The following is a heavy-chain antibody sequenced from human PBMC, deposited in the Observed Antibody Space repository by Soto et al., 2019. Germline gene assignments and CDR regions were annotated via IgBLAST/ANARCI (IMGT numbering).Heavy chain of an antibody. Sequence: SETLSLTCAVYGGSFSGYYWSWIRQPPGKGLEWIGEINHSGSTNYNPSLKSRVTISVDTSKNQFSLKLSSVTAADTAVYYCAREKFDSSSNENFDYWGQGTLVTVSS. V-gene: IGHV4-34*01. CDR1: GGSFSGYY. D-gene: IGHD6-6*01. CDR2: INHSGST. CDR3: AREKFDSSSNENFDY. J-gene: IGHJ4*02.